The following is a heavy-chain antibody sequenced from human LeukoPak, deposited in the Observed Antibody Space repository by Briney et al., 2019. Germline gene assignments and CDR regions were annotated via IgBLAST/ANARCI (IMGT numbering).Heavy chain of an antibody. J-gene: IGHJ4*02. CDR2: ISAYNGNT. V-gene: IGHV1-18*01. CDR3: ARDDSGYEEFDY. CDR1: GYTFTSYG. Sequence: ASVKVSCKASGYTFTSYGISWVRQAPGQGLEWMGWISAYNGNTNYAQKLQGRVTMTTDTSTSTAYMELRSLRSDDTAVYCCARDDSGYEEFDYWGQGTLVTVSS. D-gene: IGHD5-12*01.